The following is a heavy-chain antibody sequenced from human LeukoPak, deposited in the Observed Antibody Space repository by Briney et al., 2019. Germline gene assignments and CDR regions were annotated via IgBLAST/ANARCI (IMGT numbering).Heavy chain of an antibody. V-gene: IGHV4-39*07. J-gene: IGHJ4*02. Sequence: LETLSLTCSVSGGSMTAGDYYWGWVRQYPGTGPQWIATSYQGASLKSRVSISLDTSKNQFSLKLSSVTAADTAVYYCARGGYYDSSFDYWGQGTLVTVSS. CDR3: ARGGYYDSSFDY. CDR2: TS. D-gene: IGHD3-22*01. CDR1: GGSMTAGDYY.